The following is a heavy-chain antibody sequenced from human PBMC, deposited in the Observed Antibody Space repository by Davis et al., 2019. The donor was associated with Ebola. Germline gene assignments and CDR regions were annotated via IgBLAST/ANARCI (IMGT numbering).Heavy chain of an antibody. CDR1: GYTFSSYW. CDR2: IYPGDSDT. V-gene: IGHV5-51*01. J-gene: IGHJ4*02. CDR3: ARAGEGDLDY. D-gene: IGHD2-21*02. Sequence: AASLKISCKASGYTFSSYWIGWLRQMPGKGLEWMGIIYPGDSDTRYSPSFQGQVTISADKSISTAYLQWSSLKASDTAMYYCARAGEGDLDYWGQGTLVTVSS.